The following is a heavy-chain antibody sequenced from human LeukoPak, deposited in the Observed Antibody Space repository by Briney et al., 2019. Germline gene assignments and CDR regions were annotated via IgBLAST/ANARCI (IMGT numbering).Heavy chain of an antibody. CDR2: VYYSGNT. Sequence: PSETLSLTCTVSGGSISSYYWSWIRQPPGKGLEWIGYVYYSGNTEYNPSLKSRVTISVDTSKNQFSLNLSSMTAADTAVYFCARVPGTLENFDVLPMDFWGQGTTVTVSS. D-gene: IGHD3-9*01. CDR1: GGSISSYY. CDR3: ARVPGTLENFDVLPMDF. J-gene: IGHJ6*02. V-gene: IGHV4-59*12.